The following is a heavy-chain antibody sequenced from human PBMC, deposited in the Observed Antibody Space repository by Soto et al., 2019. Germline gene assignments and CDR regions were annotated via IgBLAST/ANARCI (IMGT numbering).Heavy chain of an antibody. Sequence: GGSLRLSCAASGFTFSSYAMHWVRQAPGKGLEWVAVISYDGSNKYYADSVKGRFTISRDNSKNTLYLQMNSLRAEDTAVYYCARDQNYYGSGSLDYWGQGTLVTVSS. V-gene: IGHV3-30-3*01. J-gene: IGHJ4*02. CDR3: ARDQNYYGSGSLDY. CDR2: ISYDGSNK. D-gene: IGHD3-10*01. CDR1: GFTFSSYA.